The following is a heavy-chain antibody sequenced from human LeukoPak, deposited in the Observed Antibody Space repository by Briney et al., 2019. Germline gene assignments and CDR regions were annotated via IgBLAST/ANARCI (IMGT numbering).Heavy chain of an antibody. D-gene: IGHD1-14*01. Sequence: SETLSLTCTVSGGSISSSSYYWGWIRQPPGKGLEWIGSIYYSGSTYYNPSLKSRVTISVDTSKNQFSLKLSSVTAADTAVYYCARERVRPLSRRTYYFDYWGQGTLVTVSS. CDR2: IYYSGST. V-gene: IGHV4-39*02. CDR3: ARERVRPLSRRTYYFDY. CDR1: GGSISSSSYY. J-gene: IGHJ4*02.